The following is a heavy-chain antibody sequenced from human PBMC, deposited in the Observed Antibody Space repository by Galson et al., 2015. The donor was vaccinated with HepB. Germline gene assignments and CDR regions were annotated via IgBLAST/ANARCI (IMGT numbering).Heavy chain of an antibody. CDR3: TRDGRGSRPESCFDY. J-gene: IGHJ4*02. CDR1: GATFSHYG. V-gene: IGHV3-33*01. Sequence: SLRLSCAVSGATFSHYGMHWVRQAPGKGLEWVAGIWADGTKKFYAESVQGRFTISRDNSKNILYLQMDSLRVEDTAAYFCTRDGRGSRPESCFDYWGQGTLVTVSS. CDR2: IWADGTKK. D-gene: IGHD1-26*01.